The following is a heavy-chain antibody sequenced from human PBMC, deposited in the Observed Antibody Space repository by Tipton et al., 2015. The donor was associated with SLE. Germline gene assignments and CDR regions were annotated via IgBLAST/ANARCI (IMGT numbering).Heavy chain of an antibody. CDR1: GYTFTAYG. D-gene: IGHD1-26*01. Sequence: QSGAEVKKPGASVKVSCKTSGYTFTAYGVTWVRQAPGQGLEWMGWITAHNGNTKIAQKVQDRVTMTTDISTSTAYMEMRGLTSDDTAVFYCARGGGSYAVDYWGQGTLVTVSS. J-gene: IGHJ4*02. V-gene: IGHV1-18*01. CDR3: ARGGGSYAVDY. CDR2: ITAHNGNT.